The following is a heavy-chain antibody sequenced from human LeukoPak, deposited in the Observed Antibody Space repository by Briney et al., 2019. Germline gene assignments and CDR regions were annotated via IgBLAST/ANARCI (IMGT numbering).Heavy chain of an antibody. CDR3: ARAPTYCRGGGCYSGGFDI. D-gene: IGHD2-15*01. Sequence: GGSLRLSCAASGFTFSSYAMSWVRQAPGKGLEWVSAISGSGGSTYYADSVKGRFTISRDNSKNTLYLQINSLRAEDTAVYYCARAPTYCRGGGCYSGGFDIWGQGTVVTVSS. V-gene: IGHV3-23*01. CDR1: GFTFSSYA. CDR2: ISGSGGST. J-gene: IGHJ3*02.